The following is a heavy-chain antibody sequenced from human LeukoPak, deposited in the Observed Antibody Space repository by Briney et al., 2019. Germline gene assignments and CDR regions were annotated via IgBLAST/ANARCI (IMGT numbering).Heavy chain of an antibody. CDR1: GFTFSDHF. Sequence: GGSLRLSCAASGFTFSDHFLDWVRQAPGEGLEWVGRTRNKANSYITEYAASVKGRFTISRDDSKNSLFLQMNSLIAEDTAVYYCASLPGGKTAALEFDLRGRGTLVTVSS. CDR3: ASLPGGKTAALEFDL. V-gene: IGHV3-72*01. CDR2: TRNKANSYIT. D-gene: IGHD6-13*01. J-gene: IGHJ2*01.